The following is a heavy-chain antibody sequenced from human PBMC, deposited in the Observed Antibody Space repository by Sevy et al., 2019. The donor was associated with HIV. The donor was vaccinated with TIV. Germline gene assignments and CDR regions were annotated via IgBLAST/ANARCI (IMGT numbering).Heavy chain of an antibody. Sequence: GGSLRLSCAASGFTVSSNYMSWVRQAPGKGLEWVSVIYSGGSTYYADSVKGRFTISRDNSKNTLYLQMNSLGAEDTAVYYCATGRYSSSWYLDYWGQGTLVTVSS. D-gene: IGHD6-13*01. V-gene: IGHV3-53*01. CDR2: IYSGGST. CDR3: ATGRYSSSWYLDY. J-gene: IGHJ4*02. CDR1: GFTVSSNY.